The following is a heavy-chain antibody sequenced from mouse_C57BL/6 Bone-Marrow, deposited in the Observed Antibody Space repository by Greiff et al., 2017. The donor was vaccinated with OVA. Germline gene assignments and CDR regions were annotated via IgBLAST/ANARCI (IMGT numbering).Heavy chain of an antibody. J-gene: IGHJ3*01. CDR1: GYTFTSYW. D-gene: IGHD2-4*01. V-gene: IGHV1-64*01. CDR3: ARSGLYDYAWFAY. CDR2: IHPTSGST. Sequence: QVQLQQPGAELVKPGASVKLSCKASGYTFTSYWMHWVKQRPGQGLEWLGMIHPTSGSTNYNEKFKSKATLTVDKSSSTAYMQLSSLTSEDSAVYYCARSGLYDYAWFAYWGQGTLVTVSA.